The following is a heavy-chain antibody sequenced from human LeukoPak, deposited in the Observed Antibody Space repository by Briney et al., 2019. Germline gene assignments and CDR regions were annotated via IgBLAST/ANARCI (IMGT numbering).Heavy chain of an antibody. J-gene: IGHJ4*02. CDR2: INWNGGST. Sequence: GGSLRLSCAASGFIFDDYGMSWVRQAPGKGVEWVSGINWNGGSTGYADSVQGRFTISRDNAKNSLYVQMNSLRAEDTALYYCARGGYSGSYFAYWGQGTLVTVSS. CDR1: GFIFDDYG. D-gene: IGHD1-26*01. CDR3: ARGGYSGSYFAY. V-gene: IGHV3-20*04.